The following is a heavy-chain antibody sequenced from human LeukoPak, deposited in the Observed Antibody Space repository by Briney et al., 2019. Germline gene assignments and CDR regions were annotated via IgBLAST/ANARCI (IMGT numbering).Heavy chain of an antibody. CDR1: GFTFNNYG. CDR3: AKLAPIFDSSGYYHDY. CDR2: IRYDGGNG. D-gene: IGHD3-22*01. V-gene: IGHV3-30*02. Sequence: GGSLRLSCAASGFTFNNYGMHWVRQAPGKGLEWVAFIRYDGGNGDYADSVKARFTICRDNSRDTLYMQMNSLRAEDTAVYYCAKLAPIFDSSGYYHDYWGQGTLVAVSS. J-gene: IGHJ4*02.